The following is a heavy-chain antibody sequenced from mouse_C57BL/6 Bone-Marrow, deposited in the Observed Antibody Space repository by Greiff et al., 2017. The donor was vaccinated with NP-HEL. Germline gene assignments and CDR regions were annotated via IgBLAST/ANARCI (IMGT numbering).Heavy chain of an antibody. CDR2: IYPRSGNT. CDR1: GYTFTSYG. V-gene: IGHV1-81*01. D-gene: IGHD4-1*01. CDR3: ARGGTGTRFAY. J-gene: IGHJ3*01. Sequence: VQGVESGAELARPGASVKLSCKASGYTFTSYGISWVKQRTGQGLEWIGEIYPRSGNTYYNEKFKGKATLTADKSSSTAYMELRSLTSEDSAVYFCARGGTGTRFAYWGQGTLVTVSA.